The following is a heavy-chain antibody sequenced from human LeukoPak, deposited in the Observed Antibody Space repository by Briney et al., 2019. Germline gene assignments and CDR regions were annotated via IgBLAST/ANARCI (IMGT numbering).Heavy chain of an antibody. V-gene: IGHV1-18*01. Sequence: ASVKVSCKASGGTFSSYAISWVRQAPGQGLEWMGWISAYNGNTNYAQKLQGRVTMTTDTSTSTAYMELRSLRSEDTAVYYCATLGPGVLAAFDIWGQGTMVTVSS. CDR3: ATLGPGVLAAFDI. D-gene: IGHD3-10*01. CDR1: GGTFSSYA. J-gene: IGHJ3*02. CDR2: ISAYNGNT.